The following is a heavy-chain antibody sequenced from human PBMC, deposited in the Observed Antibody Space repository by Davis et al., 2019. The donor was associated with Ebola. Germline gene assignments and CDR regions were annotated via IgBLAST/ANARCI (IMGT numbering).Heavy chain of an antibody. D-gene: IGHD4-23*01. CDR3: ARRYGGRY. CDR1: GGSISSGGYY. Sequence: MPSETLSLTCTVSGGSISSGGYYWSWIRQHPGKGLEWIGYIYYSGNTYYNPSLKSRVTISVDTSENHFSLKLSSVTAADTAVYYCARRYGGRYWGQGTLVTVSS. CDR2: IYYSGNT. V-gene: IGHV4-31*03. J-gene: IGHJ4*02.